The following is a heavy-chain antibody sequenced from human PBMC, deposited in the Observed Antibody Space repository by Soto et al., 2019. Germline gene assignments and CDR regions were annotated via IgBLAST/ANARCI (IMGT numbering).Heavy chain of an antibody. J-gene: IGHJ6*02. CDR2: ISYDGSNK. CDR1: GFTFSSYG. Sequence: GGSLRLCCAASGFTFSSYGMHWVRQAPGKGLEWVAVISYDGSNKYYADSVKGRFTISRDNSKNTLYLQMNSLRAEDTAVYYCAKEGVGYDFWSGYYHMNYYYYGMDVWGQGTTVTVSS. CDR3: AKEGVGYDFWSGYYHMNYYYYGMDV. D-gene: IGHD3-3*01. V-gene: IGHV3-30*18.